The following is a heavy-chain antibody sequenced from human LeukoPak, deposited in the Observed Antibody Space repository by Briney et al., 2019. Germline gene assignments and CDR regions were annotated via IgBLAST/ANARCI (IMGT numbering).Heavy chain of an antibody. CDR1: GFTVTSNH. D-gene: IGHD1-1*01. CDR3: AKGLRGTPVDY. CDR2: ISGGGGST. V-gene: IGHV3-23*01. Sequence: GGSLRLSCAASGFTVTSNHMSWVRQAPGKGLEWVSAISGGGGSTYYADSVKSRFTISRDNSKNTLYLQMNSLRAEDTAVYYCAKGLRGTPVDYWGQGTLVTVSS. J-gene: IGHJ4*02.